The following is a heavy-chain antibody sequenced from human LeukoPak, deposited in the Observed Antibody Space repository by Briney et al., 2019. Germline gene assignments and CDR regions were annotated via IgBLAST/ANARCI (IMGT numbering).Heavy chain of an antibody. D-gene: IGHD2-15*01. Sequence: PGGSLRLSCAASGFTFDDYAMHWVRQAPGKGLEWVSGISWNSGSIGYADSVKGRFTISRDNAKNSLYLQMNSLRAEDTALYYCAKDISGRYCSGGSCYVFHHWGQGTLVTVSS. V-gene: IGHV3-9*01. J-gene: IGHJ4*02. CDR1: GFTFDDYA. CDR2: ISWNSGSI. CDR3: AKDISGRYCSGGSCYVFHH.